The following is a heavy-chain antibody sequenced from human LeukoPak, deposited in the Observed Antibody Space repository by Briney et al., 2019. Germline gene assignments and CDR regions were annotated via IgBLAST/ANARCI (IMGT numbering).Heavy chain of an antibody. Sequence: GGSLRLSCAASGFTFSNHWMHWVRQAPGKGLMWVSRINRDGSRTDYADSVKGRFTISRDDAKNTLYLQVNSLRAEDTAVYFCARGGSDTAMAHDYWGQGTLVTVSS. CDR3: ARGGSDTAMAHDY. V-gene: IGHV3-74*01. J-gene: IGHJ4*02. D-gene: IGHD5-18*01. CDR2: INRDGSRT. CDR1: GFTFSNHW.